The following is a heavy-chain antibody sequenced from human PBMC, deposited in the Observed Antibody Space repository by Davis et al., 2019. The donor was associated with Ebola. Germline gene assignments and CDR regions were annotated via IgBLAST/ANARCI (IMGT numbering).Heavy chain of an antibody. V-gene: IGHV3-73*01. CDR3: STSDGYGVDY. CDR1: GFTFSGSA. J-gene: IGHJ4*02. D-gene: IGHD5-18*01. CDR2: IRSKANSYAT. Sequence: GESLKISCAASGFTFSGSAMHWVRQASGKGLEWVGRIRSKANSYATAYAASVKGRFTISRDDSKNTAYLQMNSLKTEDTAVYYCSTSDGYGVDYWGQGTPVTVSS.